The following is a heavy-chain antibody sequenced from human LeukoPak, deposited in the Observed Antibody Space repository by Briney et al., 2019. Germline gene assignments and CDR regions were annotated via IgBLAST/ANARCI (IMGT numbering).Heavy chain of an antibody. V-gene: IGHV3-21*01. D-gene: IGHD6-19*01. CDR3: ARDDVAVAGTLDY. CDR2: ISSSSSYI. CDR1: GFTFSSYS. J-gene: IGHJ4*02. Sequence: GGSLRLSCSASGFTFSSYSMNWVRQAPGKGREWVASISSSSSYIYYAESVKGRFTISRDNAKNSLYPQMNSLRAEDTAVYYCARDDVAVAGTLDYWGQGTLVTVSS.